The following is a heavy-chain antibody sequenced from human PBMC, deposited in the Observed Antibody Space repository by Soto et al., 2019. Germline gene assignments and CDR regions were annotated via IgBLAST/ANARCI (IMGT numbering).Heavy chain of an antibody. D-gene: IGHD6-19*01. J-gene: IGHJ6*02. Sequence: GGSLRLSCAASGFTFSSYWMSWVRQAQGKGLEWVANIKQEGSEKYYVDSVKGRFTISRDNAKNSLYLQMNSLRAEDTAVYYCARDSSGWIYYYGMDVWGQGTTVTVSS. CDR1: GFTFSSYW. V-gene: IGHV3-7*03. CDR2: IKQEGSEK. CDR3: ARDSSGWIYYYGMDV.